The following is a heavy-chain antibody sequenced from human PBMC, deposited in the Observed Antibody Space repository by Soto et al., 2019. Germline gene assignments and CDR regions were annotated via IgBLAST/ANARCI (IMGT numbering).Heavy chain of an antibody. CDR2: IYYSGST. D-gene: IGHD2-15*01. CDR3: ARHRVVAALNWFDP. V-gene: IGHV4-59*08. J-gene: IGHJ5*02. Sequence: GKGLEWIGYIYYSGSTTYNPSLKSRVTISVDTSKNQFSLKLSSVTAADTAVYYCARHRVVAALNWFDPWGQGPLVTVSS.